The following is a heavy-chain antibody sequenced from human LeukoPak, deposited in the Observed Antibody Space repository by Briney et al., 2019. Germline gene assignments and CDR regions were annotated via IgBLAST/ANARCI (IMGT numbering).Heavy chain of an antibody. CDR3: ARAFKYYDFWSGTTGGGIRFDP. D-gene: IGHD3-3*01. CDR1: GGSISSHY. Sequence: SETLSLTCTVSGGSISSHYWSWIRQPPGKGLEWIGYIYYSGSTNYNPSLKSRVTISVDTSKNQFSLKLSSVTAADTAVYYCARAFKYYDFWSGTTGGGIRFDPWGQGTLVTVSS. J-gene: IGHJ5*02. CDR2: IYYSGST. V-gene: IGHV4-59*11.